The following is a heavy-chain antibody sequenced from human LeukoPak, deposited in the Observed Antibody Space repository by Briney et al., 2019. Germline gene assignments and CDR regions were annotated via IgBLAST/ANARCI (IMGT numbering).Heavy chain of an antibody. CDR1: GFTFSSYS. CDR2: ISSSSYI. J-gene: IGHJ4*02. D-gene: IGHD3-22*01. CDR3: ARIYYDSSGYFDY. V-gene: IGHV3-21*04. Sequence: GGSLRLSCAASGFTFSSYSMNWVRQAPGKGLEWVSSISSSSYIYYADSVKGRFTISRDNAKNSLYLQMNSLRAEDTAVYYCARIYYDSSGYFDYWGQGTLVTVSS.